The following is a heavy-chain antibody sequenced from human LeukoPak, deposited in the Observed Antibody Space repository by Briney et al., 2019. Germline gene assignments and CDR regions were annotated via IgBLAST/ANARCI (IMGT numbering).Heavy chain of an antibody. Sequence: GGSLRLSCAASGFTFSSYAMSWVRQAPGKGLEWVSAISGSGGSTYYADSVKGRFTISRDNSKNTLYLQMSSLRAEDTAVYYCARDLGNWKKREWYFDLWGRGTLVTVS. V-gene: IGHV3-23*01. D-gene: IGHD1-1*01. CDR3: ARDLGNWKKREWYFDL. J-gene: IGHJ2*01. CDR2: ISGSGGST. CDR1: GFTFSSYA.